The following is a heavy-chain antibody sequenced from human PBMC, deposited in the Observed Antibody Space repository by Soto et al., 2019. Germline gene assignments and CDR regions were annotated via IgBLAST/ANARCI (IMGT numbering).Heavy chain of an antibody. CDR2: IYYSGST. D-gene: IGHD4-17*01. CDR1: GGSISSGGYY. J-gene: IGHJ5*02. CDR3: AREITADYGDYVEEEQNTSNWSDP. Sequence: QVQLQESGPGLVKPSQTLSLTCTVSGGSISSGGYYWSWIRQHPGKGLEWIGYIYYSGSTYYNPSRKSRVTISVDTSKNQFSLKLSSVTAADTAVYYCAREITADYGDYVEEEQNTSNWSDPWGQGTLVTVSS. V-gene: IGHV4-31*03.